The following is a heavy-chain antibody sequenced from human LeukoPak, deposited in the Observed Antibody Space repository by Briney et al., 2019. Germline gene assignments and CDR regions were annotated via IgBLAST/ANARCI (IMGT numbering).Heavy chain of an antibody. Sequence: GGSLRLSCALSGLAVSDNYLSWVRQAPGKGLERVSVIFPNGNTYSADFVQGRFSISRDKSTNTLFLDMSSLRTDDTAIYFCARANPVYGDFDYWGQGTLVSISS. CDR1: GLAVSDNY. D-gene: IGHD4-17*01. CDR2: IFPNGNT. V-gene: IGHV3-53*01. CDR3: ARANPVYGDFDY. J-gene: IGHJ4*02.